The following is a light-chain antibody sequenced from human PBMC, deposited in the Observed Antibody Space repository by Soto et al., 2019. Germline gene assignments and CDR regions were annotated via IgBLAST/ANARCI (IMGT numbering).Light chain of an antibody. J-gene: IGKJ4*01. CDR1: QSISTK. V-gene: IGKV3D-15*01. Sequence: IVLTQSPATLSVSPGERATLSCRASQSISTKLAWYQQKPGQAPRLLIYGASTRATGIPVRFSGSGSGTEVTLTITSLQFEDFVVYYCQQYNDWRPITFGGGTKVEIK. CDR2: GAS. CDR3: QQYNDWRPIT.